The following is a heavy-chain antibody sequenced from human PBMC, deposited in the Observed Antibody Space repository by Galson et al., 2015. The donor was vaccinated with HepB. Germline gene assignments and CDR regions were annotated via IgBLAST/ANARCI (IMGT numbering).Heavy chain of an antibody. V-gene: IGHV3-30*01. Sequence: SLRLSCAVSGFNFGNYAMHWVRQSPGKGLQWVADVSSDGRSQAYVQSVKGRFTVSRDNSKNTLFLQMNTLKIEDTATYYCARVRINFIRGVASPYDYWGQGVLVTVSA. CDR2: VSSDGRSQ. CDR3: ARVRINFIRGVASPYDY. CDR1: GFNFGNYA. D-gene: IGHD3-10*01. J-gene: IGHJ4*02.